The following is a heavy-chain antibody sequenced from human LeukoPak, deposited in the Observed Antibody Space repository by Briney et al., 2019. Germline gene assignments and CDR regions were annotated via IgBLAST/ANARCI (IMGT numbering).Heavy chain of an antibody. J-gene: IGHJ3*02. Sequence: SETLSLTCTVSGGSISSYYWSWIRQPAGKGLEWIGRIYTSGSTNYNPSLKSRVTMSVDTSKNQFSLKLSSVTAADTAVYYCASLAYCGGDCYSTDAFDIWGPGTMVTVSS. CDR2: IYTSGST. CDR1: GGSISSYY. V-gene: IGHV4-4*07. D-gene: IGHD2-21*02. CDR3: ASLAYCGGDCYSTDAFDI.